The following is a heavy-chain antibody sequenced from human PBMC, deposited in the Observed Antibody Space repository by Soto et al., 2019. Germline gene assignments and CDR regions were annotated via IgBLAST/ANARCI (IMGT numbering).Heavy chain of an antibody. V-gene: IGHV4-61*08. CDR3: ARSPNYYYYGFDV. D-gene: IGHD3-10*01. J-gene: IGHJ6*02. CDR2: IYYSGST. CDR1: GGSVSSGDYF. Sequence: PSETLSLTCTVSGGSVSSGDYFWSWIRQSPGKRLEWIAYIYYSGSTNYNPSLKSRATISVDTSKSQVSLTLTSMTAADAALYYCARSPNYYYYGFDVWGQGTAVTVSS.